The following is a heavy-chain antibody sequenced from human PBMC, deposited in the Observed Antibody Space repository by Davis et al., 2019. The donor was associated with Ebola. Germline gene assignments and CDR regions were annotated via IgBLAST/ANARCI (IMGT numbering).Heavy chain of an antibody. Sequence: GGSLRLSCAASGFTFSSYNMNWVRQAAGKGLEWVSYISYSSRTIYYPGSVKGRFTISRENAKNSLYLQMNSLRAGDTAVYYCARYTEGGMDVWGKGTTVTVSS. J-gene: IGHJ6*04. CDR1: GFTFSSYN. CDR2: ISYSSRTI. D-gene: IGHD2-2*02. CDR3: ARYTEGGMDV. V-gene: IGHV3-48*01.